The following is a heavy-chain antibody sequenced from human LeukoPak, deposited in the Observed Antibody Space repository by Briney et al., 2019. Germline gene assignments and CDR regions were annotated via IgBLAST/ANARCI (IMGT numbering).Heavy chain of an antibody. Sequence: GGSLRLSCAASGFTFNNYWMNWVRQAPGKGLEWVANIKHDGSEKYYVDSVKGRFTISRDNAKNSLYLQMNSLRAEDTAVYYCARVATRVYYFDYWGQGTLVTVSS. CDR2: IKHDGSEK. V-gene: IGHV3-7*01. CDR1: GFTFNNYW. CDR3: ARVATRVYYFDY. J-gene: IGHJ4*02. D-gene: IGHD5-12*01.